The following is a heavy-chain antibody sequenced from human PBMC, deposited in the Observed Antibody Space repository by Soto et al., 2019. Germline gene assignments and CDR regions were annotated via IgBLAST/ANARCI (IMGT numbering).Heavy chain of an antibody. CDR2: IRSLGSTT. Sequence: LRHPCGADECNCGDHGMRWISQAQGKGLEWVSGIRSLGSTTYYADSVKGRFTISRDNSKNRLLLQMNSLKGEDTAVYYCAREVESGWYGAFDSWGQGTLITVS. D-gene: IGHD6-19*01. CDR3: AREVESGWYGAFDS. V-gene: IGHV3-23*01. CDR1: ECNCGDHG. J-gene: IGHJ4*02.